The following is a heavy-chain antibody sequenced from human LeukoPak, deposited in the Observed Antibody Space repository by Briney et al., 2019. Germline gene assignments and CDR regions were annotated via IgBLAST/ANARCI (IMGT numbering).Heavy chain of an antibody. CDR3: ARRGQGFDP. D-gene: IGHD3-16*01. CDR1: GYTFTSSY. J-gene: IGHJ5*02. V-gene: IGHV1-46*01. CDR2: INPSGGST. Sequence: GASVKVSCKASGYTFTSSYMHWVRQAPGQGLEWMGIINPSGGSTSYAQKFQSRVTMTRDTSTSTVYMELSNLRSEDTAVYYCARRGQGFDPWGQGTLVTVSS.